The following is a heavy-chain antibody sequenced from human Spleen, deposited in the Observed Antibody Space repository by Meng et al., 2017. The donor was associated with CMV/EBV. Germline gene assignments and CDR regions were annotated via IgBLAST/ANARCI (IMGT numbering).Heavy chain of an antibody. J-gene: IGHJ4*02. CDR1: AYTLTGYY. CDR3: ARGSGSYPGGRFHY. CDR2: INPNSGVT. Sequence: SAYTLTGYYMHWVRQAPGQGLEWMGWINPNSGVTSYAQKFQGRVTMTRDTSIKTAYMELSRLRSDDTAVYYCARGSGSYPGGRFHYWGQGSLVTVSS. D-gene: IGHD1-26*01. V-gene: IGHV1-2*02.